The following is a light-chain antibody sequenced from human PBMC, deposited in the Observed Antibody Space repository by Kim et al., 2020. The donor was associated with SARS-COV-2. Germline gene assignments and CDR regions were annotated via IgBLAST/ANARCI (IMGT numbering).Light chain of an antibody. V-gene: IGKV1-39*01. CDR2: SAS. Sequence: DIEMTQSPSSLSASVGDRVTITCRASQTISTYLNWYQQKPGKAPKLLIYSASNLTSGVPSRFTGSGSGTDFTLTIISLQPEDFATYYCQQTYSSPQTFGQGTKVDIK. CDR1: QTISTY. CDR3: QQTYSSPQT. J-gene: IGKJ1*01.